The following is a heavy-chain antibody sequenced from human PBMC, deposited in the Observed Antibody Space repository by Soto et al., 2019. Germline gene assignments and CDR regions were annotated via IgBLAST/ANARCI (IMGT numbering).Heavy chain of an antibody. D-gene: IGHD2-15*01. CDR3: ARDRTRKVVVAATPLGY. CDR2: TNPNSGGT. CDR1: GYTFTGYY. J-gene: IGHJ4*02. V-gene: IGHV1-2*02. Sequence: ASVKVSCKASGYTFTGYYMHWVRQAPGQGLEWMGWTNPNSGGTNYAQKFQGRVTMTRDTSISTAYMELSRLRSDDTAVYYCARDRTRKVVVAATPLGYWGQGALVTVSS.